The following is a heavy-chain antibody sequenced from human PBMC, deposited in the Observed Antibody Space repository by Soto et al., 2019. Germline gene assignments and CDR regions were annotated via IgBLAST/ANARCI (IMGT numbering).Heavy chain of an antibody. CDR2: TYYRSKWYN. D-gene: IGHD6-13*01. J-gene: IGHJ5*02. Sequence: SQTLSLTCAISGDSVSSNSAAWNWIRQSPSRGLEWLGRTYYRSKWYNDYAVSVKSRITINPDTSKNQFSQQLNSVTPEDTAVYYCARANGIAAAGTRSEGWFDHWAQGTLVTVSS. CDR1: GDSVSSNSAA. V-gene: IGHV6-1*01. CDR3: ARANGIAAAGTRSEGWFDH.